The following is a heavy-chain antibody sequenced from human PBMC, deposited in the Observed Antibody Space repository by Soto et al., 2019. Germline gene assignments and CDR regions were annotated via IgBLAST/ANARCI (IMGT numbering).Heavy chain of an antibody. CDR2: IFYGGTI. D-gene: IGHD3-16*01. Sequence: KPSETLSLTCVVSGDSISSPYWSWIRQSPGRGLEWIGYIFYGGTITYNPSLGSRVTISVDTSKNNFSLKLSFVTAADTAVYYCARGGGSPLDYWGQGTLVTVSS. CDR1: GDSISSPY. V-gene: IGHV4-59*11. J-gene: IGHJ4*02. CDR3: ARGGGSPLDY.